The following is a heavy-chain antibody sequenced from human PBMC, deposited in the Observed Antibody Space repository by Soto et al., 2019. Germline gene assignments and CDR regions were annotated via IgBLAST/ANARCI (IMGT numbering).Heavy chain of an antibody. CDR2: INPNSGGT. CDR3: ARDKIAGDFWGGYYPEVRPYGMDV. V-gene: IGHV1-2*02. J-gene: IGHJ6*02. CDR1: GYTFTGYY. Sequence: ASVKVSCKASGYTFTGYYMHWVRQAPGQGLEWMGWINPNSGGTNYAQKFQGRVTMTRDTSISTAYMELSRLRSDDTAVYYCARDKIAGDFWGGYYPEVRPYGMDVRGQGTTVTVSS. D-gene: IGHD3-3*01.